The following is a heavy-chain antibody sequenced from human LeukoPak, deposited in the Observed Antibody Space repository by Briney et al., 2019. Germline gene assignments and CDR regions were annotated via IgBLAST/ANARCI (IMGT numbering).Heavy chain of an antibody. CDR2: IYYSGST. D-gene: IGHD1-26*01. J-gene: IGHJ3*02. Sequence: SETLSLTCTVSGGSISSYYWSWIRQPPGKGPEWIGYIYYSGSTRYNPSLKSRVTISVDTSKKQFSLKLSSVTAADTAFYYCARYIVSYPHDAFDIWGQGTMVTVSS. CDR3: ARYIVSYPHDAFDI. CDR1: GGSISSYY. V-gene: IGHV4-59*01.